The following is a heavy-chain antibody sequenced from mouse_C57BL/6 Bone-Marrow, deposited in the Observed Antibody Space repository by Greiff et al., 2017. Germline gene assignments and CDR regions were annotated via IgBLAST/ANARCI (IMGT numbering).Heavy chain of an antibody. CDR3: ARAGIYYDAKDY. CDR2: IYPRSGNT. D-gene: IGHD2-1*01. V-gene: IGHV1-81*01. CDR1: GYTFTSYG. Sequence: QVQLQQSGAELARPGASVKLSCKASGYTFTSYGISWVKQRTGQGLEWIGEIYPRSGNTYYNEKFKGKATLTADKSSSTAYMALRSLTSEDSAVYFCARAGIYYDAKDYWGQGTSVTVSA. J-gene: IGHJ4*01.